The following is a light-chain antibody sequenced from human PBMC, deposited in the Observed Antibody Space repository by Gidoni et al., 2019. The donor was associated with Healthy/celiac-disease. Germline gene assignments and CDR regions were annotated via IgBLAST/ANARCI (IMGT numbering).Light chain of an antibody. J-gene: IGKJ1*01. V-gene: IGKV3-20*01. CDR3: QQYGSSPRT. Sequence: EIVLTQSPGTLSLSPGERATLSCRASQRVSSCYLAWYQQKHGQAPRLRIYGESSRATGIPDRFSGSGSGTDFNLTISRLEPEDFAVYYCQQYGSSPRTFGQGTKVEIK. CDR2: GES. CDR1: QRVSSCY.